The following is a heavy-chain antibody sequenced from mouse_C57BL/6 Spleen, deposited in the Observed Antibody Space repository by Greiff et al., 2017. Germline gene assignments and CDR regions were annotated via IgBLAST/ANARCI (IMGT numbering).Heavy chain of an antibody. CDR1: GFTFSDAW. Sequence: EVQRVESGGGLVQPGGSMKLSCAASGFTFSDAWMDWVRQSPEKGLEWVAEIRNKANNHATYYAESVKGRFTISRDDSKSSVYLQMNSLRAEDTGIYYCARISTVVAHWYFDVWGTGTTVTVSS. CDR3: ARISTVVAHWYFDV. D-gene: IGHD1-1*01. V-gene: IGHV6-6*01. CDR2: IRNKANNHAT. J-gene: IGHJ1*03.